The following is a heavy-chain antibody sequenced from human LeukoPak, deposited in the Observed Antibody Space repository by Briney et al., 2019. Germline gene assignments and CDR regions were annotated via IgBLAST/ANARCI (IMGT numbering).Heavy chain of an antibody. CDR1: GYTFTSYG. D-gene: IGHD4-17*01. CDR2: ISAYNGNT. V-gene: IGHV1-18*01. CDR3: ARDRGTTVTTVWFDP. Sequence: GASVKVSCKASGYTFTSYGISWVQQAPGQGLEWMGWISAYNGNTNYAQKLQGRVTMTTDTSTSTAYMELRSLRSDDTAVYYCARDRGTTVTTVWFDPWGQGTLVTVSS. J-gene: IGHJ5*02.